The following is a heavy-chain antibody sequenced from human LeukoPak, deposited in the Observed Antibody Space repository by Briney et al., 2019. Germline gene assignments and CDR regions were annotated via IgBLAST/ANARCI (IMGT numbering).Heavy chain of an antibody. CDR2: IWYDESNK. CDR1: GFTFSTYG. CDR3: ARHYDINWYFDV. Sequence: PGGSLRLSCAASGFTFSTYGLHWVRQAPGKGLEWVAVIWYDESNKYYADSVKGRFTISRDNSKNTLYLEMNSLRAEDTAVYYCARHYDINWYFDVWGRGTLVTVSS. J-gene: IGHJ2*01. V-gene: IGHV3-33*01. D-gene: IGHD3-9*01.